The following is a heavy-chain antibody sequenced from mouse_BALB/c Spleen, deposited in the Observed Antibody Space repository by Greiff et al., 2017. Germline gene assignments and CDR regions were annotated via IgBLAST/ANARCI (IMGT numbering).Heavy chain of an antibody. CDR1: GYTFTSYY. D-gene: IGHD2-3*01. CDR3: TCDVYYAMDY. Sequence: VQLQQSGAELVKPGASVKLSCKASGYTFTSYYMYWVKQRPGQGLEWIGEINPSNGGTNFNEKFKSKATLTVDKSSSTAYMQLSSLTSEDSAVYYCTCDVYYAMDYWGQGTSVTVSS. J-gene: IGHJ4*01. CDR2: INPSNGGT. V-gene: IGHV1S81*02.